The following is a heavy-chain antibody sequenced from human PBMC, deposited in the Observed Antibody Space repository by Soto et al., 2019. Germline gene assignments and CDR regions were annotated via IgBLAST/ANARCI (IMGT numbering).Heavy chain of an antibody. V-gene: IGHV1-2*02. D-gene: IGHD7-27*01. Sequence: RASVKVSCKASGHTFTGHHMHWVRQAPGQGLEWMGLIDLDIGDTKYAQKFQGRVTSTSDTSITTAYMELRGLGSDDTAVYYCGLEPTGTGGFDYWGQGTLVTVSS. CDR3: GLEPTGTGGFDY. CDR1: GHTFTGHH. J-gene: IGHJ4*02. CDR2: IDLDIGDT.